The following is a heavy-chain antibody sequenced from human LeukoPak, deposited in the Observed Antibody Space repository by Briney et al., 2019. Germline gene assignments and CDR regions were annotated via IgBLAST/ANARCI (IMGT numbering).Heavy chain of an antibody. J-gene: IGHJ4*02. Sequence: GASVKVSCKASGYTFTNYYVHWVRQAPGQGLEWMGMISPGGGSTSSAQKFQGRVSMTRDTSTSTVYMEVISLRSEGTALYYCARDGIRGTYYFDYWGQGTLVTVSS. CDR2: ISPGGGST. D-gene: IGHD1-26*01. CDR1: GYTFTNYY. CDR3: ARDGIRGTYYFDY. V-gene: IGHV1-46*01.